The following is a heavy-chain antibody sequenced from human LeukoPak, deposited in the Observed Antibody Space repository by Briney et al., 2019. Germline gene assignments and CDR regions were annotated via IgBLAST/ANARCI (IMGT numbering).Heavy chain of an antibody. J-gene: IGHJ4*02. CDR1: GFTFSDYW. CDR3: AKDRRFDYYDSSGYYYTFDY. Sequence: GGSLRLSCAASGFTFSDYWMSWVRQAPGKGLEWVSAISGSGGSTYYADSVKGRFTISRDNSKNTLYLQMNSLRAEDTAVYYCAKDRRFDYYDSSGYYYTFDYWGQGTLVTVSS. CDR2: ISGSGGST. D-gene: IGHD3-22*01. V-gene: IGHV3-23*01.